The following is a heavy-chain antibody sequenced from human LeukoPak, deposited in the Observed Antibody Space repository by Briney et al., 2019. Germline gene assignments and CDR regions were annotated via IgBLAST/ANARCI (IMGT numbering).Heavy chain of an antibody. CDR3: ARCASCPRRGGPYYYYYGMDV. J-gene: IGHJ6*04. V-gene: IGHV1-69*06. CDR1: GGTFSSYA. D-gene: IGHD2-2*01. Sequence: ASVKVSCKASGGTFSSYAISWVRQAPGQGLEWMGGIIPIFGTANYAQKFQGRVTITADKSTSTAYMELSSLRSEDTAVYYCARCASCPRRGGPYYYYYGMDVWGKGTTVTVSS. CDR2: IIPIFGTA.